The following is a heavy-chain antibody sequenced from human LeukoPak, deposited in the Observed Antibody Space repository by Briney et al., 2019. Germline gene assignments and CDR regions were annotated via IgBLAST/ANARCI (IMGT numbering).Heavy chain of an antibody. J-gene: IGHJ3*02. CDR1: GYTFTGYY. CDR2: INPNSGGT. D-gene: IGHD1-20*01. V-gene: IGHV1-2*02. CDR3: AGDQGYNWNAQGAFDI. Sequence: ASVKVSCKASGYTFTGYYMHWVGQAPGQGLEWMGWINPNSGGTNYAHKFQGRVTMTRDTSISTAYMELSRLRSDDTAVYYCAGDQGYNWNAQGAFDIWGQGTMVTVSS.